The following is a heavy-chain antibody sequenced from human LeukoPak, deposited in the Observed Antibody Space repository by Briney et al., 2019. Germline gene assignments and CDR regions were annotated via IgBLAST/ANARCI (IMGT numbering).Heavy chain of an antibody. J-gene: IGHJ6*03. Sequence: PSETLSLTCAVYGGSFSGYYWSWIRQPPGKGLEWIGEINHSGSTNYNPSLKSRVTISVDTSKNQFSLKLSSVTAADTAVYYCAANPIRGGATKKGYYYYYMDVWGKGTTVTVSS. D-gene: IGHD1-26*01. CDR3: AANPIRGGATKKGYYYYYMDV. CDR1: GGSFSGYY. CDR2: INHSGST. V-gene: IGHV4-34*01.